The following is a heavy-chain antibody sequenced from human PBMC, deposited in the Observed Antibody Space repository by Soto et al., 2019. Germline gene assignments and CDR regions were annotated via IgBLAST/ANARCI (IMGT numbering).Heavy chain of an antibody. CDR2: IIPILGIA. CDR3: ARYTGGGPTYGMDV. V-gene: IGHV1-69*02. Sequence: QVQLVQSGAEVQKPGSSVKVSCKASGGTFSSYTISWVRQAPGQGLEWMGRIIPILGIANYAQKFQGRVTITADKSTSTAYMELSSLRSEDTAVYYCARYTGGGPTYGMDVWCQGTTVTVSS. J-gene: IGHJ6*02. D-gene: IGHD3-16*01. CDR1: GGTFSSYT.